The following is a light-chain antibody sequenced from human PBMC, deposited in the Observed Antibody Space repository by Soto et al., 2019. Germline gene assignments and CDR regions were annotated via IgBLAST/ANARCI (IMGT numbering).Light chain of an antibody. CDR3: QQRSNWLT. CDR1: QSVSTF. Sequence: DIVLTQSPATLSLSPGERATLSCRASQSVSTFLAWYQHKPGQAPRLLIYDATNRATGIPARFSGSGSGTDFTLTISSLEPEDFAFYYCQQRSNWLTFGGGTKVEIK. V-gene: IGKV3-11*01. CDR2: DAT. J-gene: IGKJ4*01.